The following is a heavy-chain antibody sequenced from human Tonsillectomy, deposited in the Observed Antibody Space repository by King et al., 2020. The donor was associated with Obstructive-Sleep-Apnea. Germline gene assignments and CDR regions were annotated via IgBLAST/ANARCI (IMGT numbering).Heavy chain of an antibody. Sequence: VQLVESGGGLVQPGGSLRLSCAASGCTFSNYWRSWVRQAPGKGLECVANIKQDERGKYYVDSVKGRLTIPRDNAKNSLYLQLNSRRAEDTAVYYCARGIDYGSGSYFLDYWGQGTLVTVSS. V-gene: IGHV3-7*04. CDR3: ARGIDYGSGSYFLDY. CDR1: GCTFSNYW. D-gene: IGHD3-10*01. CDR2: IKQDERGK. J-gene: IGHJ4*02.